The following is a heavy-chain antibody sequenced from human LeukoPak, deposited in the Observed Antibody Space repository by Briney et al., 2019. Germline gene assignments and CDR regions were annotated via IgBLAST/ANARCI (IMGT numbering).Heavy chain of an antibody. J-gene: IGHJ4*02. Sequence: PGGSLRLSCAASGFTFSSYAMSWVRQAPGKGLEWVSAISGSGGSTYYADSVKGRFTISRDNSKNTLYLQMNSLRAEDTAVYYCAKDSYYYGSGSLDYWGQGTLVTVSS. CDR2: ISGSGGST. CDR1: GFTFSSYA. CDR3: AKDSYYYGSGSLDY. V-gene: IGHV3-23*01. D-gene: IGHD3-10*01.